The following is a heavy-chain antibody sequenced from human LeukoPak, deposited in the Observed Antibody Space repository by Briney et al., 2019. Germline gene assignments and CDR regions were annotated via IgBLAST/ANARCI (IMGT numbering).Heavy chain of an antibody. CDR2: INHSGST. D-gene: IGHD3-22*01. CDR1: GGSFSGYY. V-gene: IGHV4-34*01. CDR3: ARGGRSWLLLKRYFDL. Sequence: PSETLSLTCAVYGGSFSGYYWSWIRQPPGKGLEWIGEINHSGSTNYNPSLKSRVTISVDTSKNQFSLKLSSVTAADTAVYYCARGGRSWLLLKRYFDLWGRGTLVTVSS. J-gene: IGHJ2*01.